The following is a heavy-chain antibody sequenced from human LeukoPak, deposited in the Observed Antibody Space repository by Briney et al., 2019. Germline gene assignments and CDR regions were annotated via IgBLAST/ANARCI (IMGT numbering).Heavy chain of an antibody. CDR1: GYTFTGYY. J-gene: IGHJ4*02. V-gene: IGHV1-2*02. CDR3: AREVVPAAPGDY. CDR2: INPNSGGT. Sequence: ASVKVSCKASGYTFTGYYMNWVRQAPGQGLEWMGWINPNSGGTNYAQKFQGRVTMTRDTSISTAYMELSRLRADDTAVYYCAREVVPAAPGDYWGQGTLVTVSS. D-gene: IGHD2-2*01.